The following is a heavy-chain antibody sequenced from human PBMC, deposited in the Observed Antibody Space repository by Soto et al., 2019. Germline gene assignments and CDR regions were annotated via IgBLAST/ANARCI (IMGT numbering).Heavy chain of an antibody. J-gene: IGHJ4*03. CDR3: AHRSPGSGGYFDY. D-gene: IGHD3-3*01. CDR1: GGTINSGDY. CDR2: IYWNDDK. V-gene: IGHV2-5*01. Sequence: TLSLTCSVSGGTINSGDYFWSWIRQPPGKALEWLALIYWNDDKLYSPSLKSRLTITKDTSKNQVVLIMTNMDPVDTATYYCAHRSPGSGGYFDYWGQGTLVTVSS.